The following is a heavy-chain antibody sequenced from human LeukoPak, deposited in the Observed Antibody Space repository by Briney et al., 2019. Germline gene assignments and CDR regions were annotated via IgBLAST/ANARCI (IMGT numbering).Heavy chain of an antibody. V-gene: IGHV4-4*02. Sequence: PSETLSLTCAVSGGSIYSQNWWSWVRQPPGKGLEWIWEVFQSGSTNYDPSLKTRVTISVDKSRNQFSLTLSSATAADTAVYYCASYMIVPGTRGFDNWGQGTLVTVSS. CDR3: ASYMIVPGTRGFDN. CDR2: VFQSGST. D-gene: IGHD6-19*01. J-gene: IGHJ4*02. CDR1: GGSIYSQNW.